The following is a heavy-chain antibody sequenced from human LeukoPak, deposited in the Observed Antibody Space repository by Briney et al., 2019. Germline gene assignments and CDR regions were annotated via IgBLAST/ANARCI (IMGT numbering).Heavy chain of an antibody. CDR2: IRGDGAST. Sequence: PGGSLRLSCSASGFTFNSYVMHWVRQAPGKGLEYVSGIRGDGASTYYADSVKGRFTISRDNSKNTLYVQMTSLRAEDTAVYYCAKDQGTAIFGVIIPDWYFDLWGRGTLVTVSS. CDR1: GFTFNSYV. V-gene: IGHV3-64*05. J-gene: IGHJ2*01. CDR3: AKDQGTAIFGVIIPDWYFDL. D-gene: IGHD3-3*01.